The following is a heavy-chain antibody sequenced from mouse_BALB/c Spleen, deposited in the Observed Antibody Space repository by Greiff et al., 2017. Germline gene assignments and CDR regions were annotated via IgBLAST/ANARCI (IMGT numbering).Heavy chain of an antibody. V-gene: IGHV3-2*02. D-gene: IGHD1-1*01. Sequence: EVKLMESGPGLVKPSQSLSLTCTVSGYSITSYYAWNWIRQFPGNQLEWMGYISYSGSTSYNPTLKSRISITRDTSKNQFFLQLNSVTTEDTATYYCARKQNYGSSKGFASWGQGTLVTVSA. CDR1: GYSITSYYA. J-gene: IGHJ3*01. CDR3: ARKQNYGSSKGFAS. CDR2: ISYSGST.